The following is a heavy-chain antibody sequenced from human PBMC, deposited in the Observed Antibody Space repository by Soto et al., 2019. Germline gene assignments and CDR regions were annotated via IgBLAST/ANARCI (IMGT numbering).Heavy chain of an antibody. D-gene: IGHD3-22*01. J-gene: IGHJ4*02. CDR1: GGSISSGDYY. Sequence: PSETLSLTCTVSGGSISSGDYYWSWIRQHPGKGLEWIGYIYYSGGTYYNPSLKSRVTISVDTSKNQFSLKLSSVTAADTAVYYCARDRSAWGDSSGSSASYWGQGALVTVSS. CDR2: IYYSGGT. V-gene: IGHV4-31*03. CDR3: ARDRSAWGDSSGSSASY.